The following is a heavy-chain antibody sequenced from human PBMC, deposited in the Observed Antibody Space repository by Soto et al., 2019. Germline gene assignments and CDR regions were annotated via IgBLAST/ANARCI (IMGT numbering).Heavy chain of an antibody. D-gene: IGHD4-4*01. V-gene: IGHV4-31*03. Sequence: SETLSLTCTVSGGSIKNSGYYWSWIRQHPEKGLEWIGYISYSGSTDYAPSLKSRVTMSVDTSKNQFSLNLTSVTAADTALYYCGRDAVTKRDFYYYGMDVWGRGTTVTRLL. CDR3: GRDAVTKRDFYYYGMDV. CDR1: GGSIKNSGYY. J-gene: IGHJ6*02. CDR2: ISYSGST.